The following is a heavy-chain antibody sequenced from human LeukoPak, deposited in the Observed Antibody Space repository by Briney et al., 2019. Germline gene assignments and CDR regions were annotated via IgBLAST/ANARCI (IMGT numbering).Heavy chain of an antibody. CDR1: GFTFSSYA. CDR2: ISGSSGST. V-gene: IGHV3-23*01. J-gene: IGHJ4*02. CDR3: AKALLWFGELYSPY. D-gene: IGHD3-10*01. Sequence: GGSLRLSCAASGFTFSSYAMSWVRQAPGKGLEWVSAISGSSGSTYYADSVKGRFTISRDNSKNTLYLQMNSLRAEDTAVYYCAKALLWFGELYSPYWGQGTLVTVSS.